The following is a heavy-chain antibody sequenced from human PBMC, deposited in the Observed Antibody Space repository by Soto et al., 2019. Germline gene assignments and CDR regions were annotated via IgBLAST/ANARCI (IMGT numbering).Heavy chain of an antibody. Sequence: QVQLAQSGAEVKKPAASVKVSCKASGYIFTDYYIHWVRQAPGQGLEWMGIINPSTGDITYAQKFXXXXXXXXXXXXXXXXXXXXXXXXXXXXXXXXXXXXGYQRFDLWGPGALVTVSS. D-gene: IGHD2-2*01. J-gene: IGHJ4*02. CDR1: GYIFTDYY. CDR2: INPSTGDI. V-gene: IGHV1-46*01. CDR3: XXXXGYQRFDL.